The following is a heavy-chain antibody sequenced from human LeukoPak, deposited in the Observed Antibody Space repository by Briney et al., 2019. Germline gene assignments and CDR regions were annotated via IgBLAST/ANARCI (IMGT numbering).Heavy chain of an antibody. D-gene: IGHD2-15*01. J-gene: IGHJ4*02. V-gene: IGHV4-39*07. Sequence: SETLSLTCTVSGGSISSSSYYWAWIRQPPGKGLEWIGSIYYSGNTYYKSSLKSRVTIAVDTSKNQFSLKLNSVTAADTAIYYCARVVASTSIDFWGQGTLVTVSS. CDR2: IYYSGNT. CDR1: GGSISSSSYY. CDR3: ARVVASTSIDF.